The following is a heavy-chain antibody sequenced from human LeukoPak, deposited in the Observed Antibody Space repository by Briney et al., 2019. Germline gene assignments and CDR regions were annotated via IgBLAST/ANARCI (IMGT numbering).Heavy chain of an antibody. CDR2: IYTSGST. CDR1: GGSISSYY. CDR3: AKDYGPASKNRFDP. J-gene: IGHJ5*02. V-gene: IGHV4-4*07. Sequence: SETLSLTCTVSGGSISSYYWSWIRQPAGKGLEWIGRIYTSGSTNYNPSLKSRVTMSVDTSKNQFSLKLSSVTAADTAVYYCAKDYGPASKNRFDPWGQGTLVTVSS. D-gene: IGHD4-17*01.